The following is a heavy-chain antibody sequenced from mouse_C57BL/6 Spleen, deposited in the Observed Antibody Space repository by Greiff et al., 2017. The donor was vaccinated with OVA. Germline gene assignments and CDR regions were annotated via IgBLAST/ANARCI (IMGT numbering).Heavy chain of an antibody. CDR1: GFTFSSYA. Sequence: EVQRVESGGGLVKPGGSLKLSCAASGFTFSSYAMSWVRQTPEKRLEWVATISDGGSYTYYPDNVKGRFTISRDNAKNNLYLQMSHLKSEDTAMYYCARSGYGSSSFAYWGQGTLVTVSA. CDR2: ISDGGSYT. J-gene: IGHJ3*01. D-gene: IGHD1-1*01. V-gene: IGHV5-4*01. CDR3: ARSGYGSSSFAY.